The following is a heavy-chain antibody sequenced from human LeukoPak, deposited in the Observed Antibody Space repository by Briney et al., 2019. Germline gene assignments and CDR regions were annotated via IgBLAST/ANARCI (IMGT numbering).Heavy chain of an antibody. CDR2: ISYDGSNE. CDR3: ANLASGRDDAFDI. Sequence: GGSLRLSCAASGFTFSSYGMHWVRQAPGKGLEWVAVISYDGSNEYYADSVKGRFTISRDNSKNTLYLQMNSLRAEDTAVYYCANLASGRDDAFDIWGQGTMVTVSS. D-gene: IGHD3-3*01. V-gene: IGHV3-30*18. CDR1: GFTFSSYG. J-gene: IGHJ3*02.